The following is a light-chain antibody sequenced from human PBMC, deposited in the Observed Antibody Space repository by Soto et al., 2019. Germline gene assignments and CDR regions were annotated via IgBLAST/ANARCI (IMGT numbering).Light chain of an antibody. CDR3: SSYPSSSTVV. CDR1: SSDVGGYNY. Sequence: QSVLTQPASVSGSPGQSITISCTGTSSDVGGYNYVSWYQQHPGKAPKLMIYEVSNRPSGVSNRFSGSKSGNTASLTISGLQAEDEADYYCSSYPSSSTVVFGGVTNLTVL. J-gene: IGLJ2*01. V-gene: IGLV2-14*01. CDR2: EVS.